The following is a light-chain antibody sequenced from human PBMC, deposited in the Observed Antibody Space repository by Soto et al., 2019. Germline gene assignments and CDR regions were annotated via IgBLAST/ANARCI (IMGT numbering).Light chain of an antibody. Sequence: EIVMTQSPATLSVSPGERATLSCRASQSVSSNLAWYQRKPGQAPRLLIHSASTRGTGVPARFSGSGSGTEFTLTISSLQSEDFAVYYCQQYYNWAWTFGQGTKVEIK. J-gene: IGKJ1*01. CDR1: QSVSSN. CDR3: QQYYNWAWT. CDR2: SAS. V-gene: IGKV3-15*01.